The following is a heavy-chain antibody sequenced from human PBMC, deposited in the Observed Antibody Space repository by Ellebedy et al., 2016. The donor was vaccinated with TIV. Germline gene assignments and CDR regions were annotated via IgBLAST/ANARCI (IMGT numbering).Heavy chain of an antibody. V-gene: IGHV3-30*02. Sequence: GESLKISCVASGLTFSGYGMHWVRQAPGKGLEWVSFIRYDGGNKYYADSVKGRFTMSRDNSKKTLWLQMNSLRAEDTAVYYCARDMGQLERRNGMDVWGQGTTVTVS. CDR3: ARDMGQLERRNGMDV. J-gene: IGHJ6*02. D-gene: IGHD1-1*01. CDR2: IRYDGGNK. CDR1: GLTFSGYG.